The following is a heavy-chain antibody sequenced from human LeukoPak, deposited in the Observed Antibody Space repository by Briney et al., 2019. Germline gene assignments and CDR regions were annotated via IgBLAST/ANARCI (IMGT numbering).Heavy chain of an antibody. J-gene: IGHJ4*02. D-gene: IGHD6-13*01. CDR1: GFTFSTYW. Sequence: GGSLRLSCAASGFTFSTYWMSWVRQAPGKGLEWVANIKQDGSEKYCVDSVKGRFTISRDNAKNSLYLQMNSLRAEDTAMYYCARDSAGNDYWGQGTPVTVSS. CDR3: ARDSAGNDY. CDR2: IKQDGSEK. V-gene: IGHV3-7*01.